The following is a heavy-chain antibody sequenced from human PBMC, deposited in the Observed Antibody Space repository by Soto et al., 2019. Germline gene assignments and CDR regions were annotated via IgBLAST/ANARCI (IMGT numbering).Heavy chain of an antibody. CDR2: IYYSGST. CDR3: ARDQDSSRWYDAFDI. CDR1: VGSVSIGSYD. Sequence: PETLSLTCTFSVGSVSIGSYDWSWIRQPPGKGLEWIGYIYYSGSTNYNPSLKSRVTISVDTSKNQFSLKLSSVTAADTAVYYCARDQDSSRWYDAFDIWGQGTMVTVSS. D-gene: IGHD6-19*01. J-gene: IGHJ3*02. V-gene: IGHV4-61*01.